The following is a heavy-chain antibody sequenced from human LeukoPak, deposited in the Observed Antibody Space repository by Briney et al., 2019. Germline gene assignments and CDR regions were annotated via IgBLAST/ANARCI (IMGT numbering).Heavy chain of an antibody. CDR1: GGSISSSSYY. CDR2: IYYSGST. CDR3: ARVPNSGYDYYFDY. V-gene: IGHV4-39*07. D-gene: IGHD5-12*01. J-gene: IGHJ4*02. Sequence: SETLSLTCTVSGGSISSSSYYWGWIRQPPGKGLEWIGSIYYSGSTYYNPSLKSRVTISVDTSKNQFSLKLSSVTAADTAVYYCARVPNSGYDYYFDYWGQGTLVTVSS.